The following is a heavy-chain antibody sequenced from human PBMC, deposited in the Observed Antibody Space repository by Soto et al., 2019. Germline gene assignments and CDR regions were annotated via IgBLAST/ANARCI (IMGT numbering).Heavy chain of an antibody. CDR1: GFTFNNYT. CDR3: ANGRGQNWSFAY. CDR2: MSHSGGTT. V-gene: IGHV3-23*01. Sequence: EVQLLESGGGSVQPGGSLRLSCAASGFTFNNYTMHWVRRPPGKGLEWVCSMSHSGGTTYYADSVKGRFSISRDSLAGTLYLQMNTLRAADTAIYYGANGRGQNWSFAYWGQGPLVTVSP. J-gene: IGHJ4*02. D-gene: IGHD1-1*01.